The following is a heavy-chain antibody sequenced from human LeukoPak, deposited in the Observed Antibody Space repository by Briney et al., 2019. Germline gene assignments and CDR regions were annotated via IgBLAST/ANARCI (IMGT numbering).Heavy chain of an antibody. CDR1: GFTFSSFA. Sequence: PGGSLRLSCAASGFTFSSFAMTWVRQAPGKGLEWVSYISSSSSTIYYADSVKGRFTISRDNAKNSLYLQMNSLRAEDTAVYDCARGWELYYFDYWGQGTLVTVSS. CDR3: ARGWELYYFDY. V-gene: IGHV3-48*04. J-gene: IGHJ4*02. D-gene: IGHD1-26*01. CDR2: ISSSSSTI.